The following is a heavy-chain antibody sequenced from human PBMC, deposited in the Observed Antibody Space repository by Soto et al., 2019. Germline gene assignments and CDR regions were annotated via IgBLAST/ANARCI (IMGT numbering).Heavy chain of an antibody. D-gene: IGHD3-3*01. V-gene: IGHV4-30-4*01. Sequence: SETLSLTCTVSGGSISSGDYYWSWIRQPPGKGLEWIGYIYYSGSTYYNQSLKSRVTISVDTSKNQFSLKLSSVTAADTAVYYCARDYAIFGKWFDPWGQGTLVTVSS. J-gene: IGHJ5*02. CDR2: IYYSGST. CDR1: GGSISSGDYY. CDR3: ARDYAIFGKWFDP.